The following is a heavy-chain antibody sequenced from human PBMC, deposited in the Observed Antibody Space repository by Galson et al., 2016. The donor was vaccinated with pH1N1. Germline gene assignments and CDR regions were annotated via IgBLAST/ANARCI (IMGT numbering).Heavy chain of an antibody. CDR2: IHLGGSHI. D-gene: IGHD4-17*01. V-gene: IGHV5-51*01. CDR3: ARQNDYGDYRGDAFDI. CDR1: GYRFSSSW. Sequence: QSGAEVKKPGESLKISCKGSGYRFSSSWIGWVRQMPGKGLEWMGIIHLGGSHIRYSPSFQGQVTISADKSINIVSLQWSSLKASETAMYYCARQNDYGDYRGDAFDIWGQGTMVTVSS. J-gene: IGHJ3*02.